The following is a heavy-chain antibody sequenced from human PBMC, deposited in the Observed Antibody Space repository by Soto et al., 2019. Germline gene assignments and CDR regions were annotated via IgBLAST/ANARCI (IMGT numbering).Heavy chain of an antibody. Sequence: SETLSLTCSVSGGSINSRDYYWGWIRQPPGKGLEWIGSIYYSGSTYFNPSLKSRVTISVDTSRNQFSLKVTSVAAADTAVYYCARLTKYNEILTGKKRPAEIDYWGQGTLVTVSS. V-gene: IGHV4-39*01. D-gene: IGHD3-9*01. J-gene: IGHJ4*02. CDR3: ARLTKYNEILTGKKRPAEIDY. CDR2: IYYSGST. CDR1: GGSINSRDYY.